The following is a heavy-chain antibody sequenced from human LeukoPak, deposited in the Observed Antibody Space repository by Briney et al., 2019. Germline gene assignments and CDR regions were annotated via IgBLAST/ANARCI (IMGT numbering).Heavy chain of an antibody. D-gene: IGHD3-10*01. J-gene: IGHJ4*02. V-gene: IGHV1-18*01. Sequence: GASVKVSCKASGYTFTSYGISWVRQAPGQGLEWMGWISAYNGNTNYAQKLQGRVTMATDTSTSTAYMELRSLRSDDTAVYYCARDHEYYYGSGSYYPGGCDYWGQGTLVTVSS. CDR1: GYTFTSYG. CDR3: ARDHEYYYGSGSYYPGGCDY. CDR2: ISAYNGNT.